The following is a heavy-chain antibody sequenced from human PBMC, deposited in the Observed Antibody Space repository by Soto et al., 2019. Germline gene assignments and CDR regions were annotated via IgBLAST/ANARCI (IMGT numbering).Heavy chain of an antibody. D-gene: IGHD3-3*01. CDR2: ISGSGGST. Sequence: GGSLRLSCAASGFTFSSYAMSWVRQAPGKGLEWVSAISGSGGSTYYADSVKGRFTISRDNSKNTLYLQMNSLRAEDTAVYYCAKKTVYDLWGGKPFDYWGQGTLVTVSS. CDR3: AKKTVYDLWGGKPFDY. CDR1: GFTFSSYA. V-gene: IGHV3-23*01. J-gene: IGHJ4*02.